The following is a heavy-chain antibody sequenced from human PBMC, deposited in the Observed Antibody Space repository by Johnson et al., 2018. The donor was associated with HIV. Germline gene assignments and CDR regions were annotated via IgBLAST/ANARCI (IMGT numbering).Heavy chain of an antibody. V-gene: IGHV3-20*04. CDR3: VSVVRMPFSSDWKAFHI. CDR2: ISGSGGST. J-gene: IGHJ3*02. Sequence: VQLVESGGGVVRRGGSLRLSCAASGFTFDAYGMSWVRQAPGKGLEWVSAISGSGGSTYYADSVKGRVTISRDNAKNSLFLQMNSLSAGDTALYYCVSVVRMPFSSDWKAFHIWGQGTLVSVSS. CDR1: GFTFDAYG. D-gene: IGHD6-19*01.